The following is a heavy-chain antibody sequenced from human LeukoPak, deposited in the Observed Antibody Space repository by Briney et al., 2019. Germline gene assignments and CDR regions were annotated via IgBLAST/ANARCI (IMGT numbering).Heavy chain of an antibody. CDR2: IYYSGST. V-gene: IGHV4-39*01. CDR1: GGSISSSSYY. D-gene: IGHD3-3*01. J-gene: IGHJ4*02. CDR3: ASYPLKFWSGFLFRDY. Sequence: KPSETLSLTCTVSGGSISSSSYYWGWIRQPPGKGLEWIGSIYYSGSTYYNPSLKSRVTISVDTSKNQFSLKLSSVTAADTAVYYCASYPLKFWSGFLFRDYWGQGTLVTVSS.